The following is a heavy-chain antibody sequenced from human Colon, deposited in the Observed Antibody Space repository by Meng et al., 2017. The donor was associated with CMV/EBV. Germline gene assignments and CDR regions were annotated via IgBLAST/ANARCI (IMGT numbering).Heavy chain of an antibody. V-gene: IGHV3-11*01. J-gene: IGHJ4*02. D-gene: IGHD3-10*01. CDR2: ISDTGFIL. Sequence: GGSLRLSCAASGFPFSDSYMSWIRQSPGRGPGWVSSISDTGFILAYGGSVRGRATISRDNSQKSMYLKSDGLRPDDTAVYYCARQRVRRGTANLYYFDSWGQGTLVTVSS. CDR1: GFPFSDSY. CDR3: ARQRVRRGTANLYYFDS.